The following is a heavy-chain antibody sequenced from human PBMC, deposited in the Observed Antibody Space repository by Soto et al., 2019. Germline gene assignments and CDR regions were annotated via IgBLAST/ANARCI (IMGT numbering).Heavy chain of an antibody. CDR1: GGSIISNNW. D-gene: IGHD4-17*01. CDR2: IYHSGST. V-gene: IGHV4-4*02. Sequence: LEILSLTCAVSGGSIISNNWWSWVRQPPGKGLEWIGEIYHSGSTNYNPSLKSRVTISVDKSKNQFSLKLSSVTAADTAVYYCASFRTYGDPFDYWGQGTLVTVSS. CDR3: ASFRTYGDPFDY. J-gene: IGHJ4*02.